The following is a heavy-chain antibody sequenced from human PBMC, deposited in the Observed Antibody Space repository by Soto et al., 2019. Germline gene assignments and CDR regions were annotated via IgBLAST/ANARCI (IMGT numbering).Heavy chain of an antibody. V-gene: IGHV4-31*03. CDR1: GGSISSGDYY. CDR3: ARYYYGSGSSNWFDP. Sequence: PSETLSLTCTVSGGSISSGDYYWSWIRQHPGKGLEWIGYIYYSGSTYYNPSLKSRVTISVDTSKNQFSLKLSSVTAADTAVYYCARYYYGSGSSNWFDPWGQGTQVTVSS. CDR2: IYYSGST. J-gene: IGHJ5*02. D-gene: IGHD3-10*01.